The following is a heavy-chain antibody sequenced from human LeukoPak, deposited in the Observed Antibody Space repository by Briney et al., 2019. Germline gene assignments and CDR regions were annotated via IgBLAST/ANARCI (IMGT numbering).Heavy chain of an antibody. J-gene: IGHJ4*02. V-gene: IGHV1-2*02. CDR3: AKDVIGDRRVYIDH. Sequence: ASVKLSCKTSVYTFTVYNIDWVRQAPGQGLEWMGLINPKTGGTEYAQKFQGRVTVTRDTSINTAYMELTSLKSDDTAVYYCAKDVIGDRRVYIDHWGRGTAVTVSS. CDR1: VYTFTVYN. CDR2: INPKTGGT. D-gene: IGHD4-17*01.